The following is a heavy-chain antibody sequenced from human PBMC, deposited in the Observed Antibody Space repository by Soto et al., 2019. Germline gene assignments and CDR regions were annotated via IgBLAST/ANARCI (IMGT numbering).Heavy chain of an antibody. Sequence: VGSLRLSCAASGFSFGSYGMHWVRQTPGKGLQWVAVIWYDGSQRYYADSVKGRFTISRDNTKNTVDLQMNSLRVEDTAVYYCARDHRMGSTAWFDLWGQGTLVTVSS. CDR2: IWYDGSQR. CDR1: GFSFGSYG. D-gene: IGHD1-1*01. V-gene: IGHV3-33*01. CDR3: ARDHRMGSTAWFDL. J-gene: IGHJ5*02.